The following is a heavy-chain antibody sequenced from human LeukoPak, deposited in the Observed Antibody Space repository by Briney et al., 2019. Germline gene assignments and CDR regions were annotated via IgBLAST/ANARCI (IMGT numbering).Heavy chain of an antibody. Sequence: GGSLRLSSAASGFTFEDYTLHSVRDALGKGLEWVSLISWDGGSTYYADSVEGRFTISRDNSKNSLYLQMNSLRTEGTALYYCAKDGIDGSSGYYTDWGQGTLVTVSP. CDR3: AKDGIDGSSGYYTD. CDR1: GFTFEDYT. V-gene: IGHV3-43*01. D-gene: IGHD3-22*01. CDR2: ISWDGGST. J-gene: IGHJ4*02.